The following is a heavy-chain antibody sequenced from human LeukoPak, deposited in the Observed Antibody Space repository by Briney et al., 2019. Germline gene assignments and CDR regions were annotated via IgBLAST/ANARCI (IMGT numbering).Heavy chain of an antibody. V-gene: IGHV3-33*01. J-gene: IGHJ4*02. CDR2: IWNDGNHK. CDR1: GFTFNSYG. Sequence: GGSLRLSCAASGFTFNSYGMHWVRQAPGKGLEWVAVIWNDGNHKYYGDSVKGRFTISRGTSKNTLYLQMNSLRAEDTAVYYCARSRDGYNWDNWGQGTLLTVSS. CDR3: ARSRDGYNWDN. D-gene: IGHD5-24*01.